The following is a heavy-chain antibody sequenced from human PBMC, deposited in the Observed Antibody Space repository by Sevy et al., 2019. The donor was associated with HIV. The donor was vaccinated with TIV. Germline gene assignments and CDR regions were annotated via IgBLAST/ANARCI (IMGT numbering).Heavy chain of an antibody. Sequence: GGSLRLSCAASTFRVIDNYMSWVRQAPGKGLEWVSYINSDSAAIFYADSVRGRFTISRDNARNSLYLQMNSLTDEDTAVYHCVRDGNRGYDMDVWGQGTMVTVSS. CDR2: INSDSAAI. CDR3: VRDGNRGYDMDV. V-gene: IGHV3-11*04. D-gene: IGHD1-26*01. J-gene: IGHJ6*02. CDR1: TFRVIDNY.